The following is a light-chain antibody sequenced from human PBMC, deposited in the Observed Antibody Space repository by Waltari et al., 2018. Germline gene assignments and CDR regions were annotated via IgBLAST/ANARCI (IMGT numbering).Light chain of an antibody. CDR2: RAS. Sequence: IQMTQSPSVLSASVGDRVTFTCRASRTVRTFLNWYQQKPGKAPKLLIFRASNLHPGVPSRFSGSGSGTDFTLTISGVQPEDFATYFYQQSESTLNTFGPGTNLEIK. J-gene: IGKJ2*01. CDR3: QQSESTLNT. CDR1: RTVRTF. V-gene: IGKV1-39*01.